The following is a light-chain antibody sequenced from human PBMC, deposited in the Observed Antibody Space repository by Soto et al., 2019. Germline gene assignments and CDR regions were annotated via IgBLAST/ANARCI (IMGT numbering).Light chain of an antibody. CDR3: LQNNSYPVT. Sequence: DIQMTQSPSSLSASVGDRVTITCRASQGIRHDLGWYQQKPGKAPKRLIYSASSLQSGVPPRFSGSGSGTEFTLTISSLQPEDFATYYCLQNNSYPVTFGKGTKVDIK. V-gene: IGKV1-17*01. CDR1: QGIRHD. CDR2: SAS. J-gene: IGKJ1*01.